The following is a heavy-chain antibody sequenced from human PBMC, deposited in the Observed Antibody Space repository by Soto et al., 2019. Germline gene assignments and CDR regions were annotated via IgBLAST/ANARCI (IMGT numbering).Heavy chain of an antibody. CDR3: AAETIATAMVWPPKNNWFDP. CDR2: IVVGSGNT. CDR1: GFTFTSSA. J-gene: IGHJ5*02. V-gene: IGHV1-58*01. D-gene: IGHD5-18*01. Sequence: SVKVSCKASGFTFTSSAVQWVRQARGQRLEWIGWIVVGSGNTNYAQKFQERVTITRDMSTSTAYMELSSLRSEDTAVYYCAAETIATAMVWPPKNNWFDPWGQGTLVTVSS.